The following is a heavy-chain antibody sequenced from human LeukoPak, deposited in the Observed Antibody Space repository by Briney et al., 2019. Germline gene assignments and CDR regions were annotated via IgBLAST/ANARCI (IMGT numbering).Heavy chain of an antibody. CDR1: GYSISSGYY. CDR3: ARIAAGRLFDY. V-gene: IGHV4-38-2*02. J-gene: IGHJ4*02. D-gene: IGHD6-13*01. Sequence: SETLSLTCTVSGYSISSGYYWGWIWQPPGKGLEWIGSIYHSGSTYYNPSLKSRVTISVDTSKNQFSLKLSSVTAADTAVYYCARIAAGRLFDYWGQGTLVTVSS. CDR2: IYHSGST.